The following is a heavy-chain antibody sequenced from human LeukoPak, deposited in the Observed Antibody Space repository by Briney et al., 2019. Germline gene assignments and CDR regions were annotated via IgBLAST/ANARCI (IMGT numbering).Heavy chain of an antibody. CDR2: IIVGSGTT. D-gene: IGHD4-23*01. CDR1: GFSFSNSA. J-gene: IGHJ3*02. CDR3: AAERYGGISDCCNFEI. Sequence: GTSVKVSCKSSGFSFSNSAVQWARQARGQRLEWIGWIIVGSGTTNYAQSLQGRLTITRDMSTNTAYMELSSLRSEDTAVYYCAAERYGGISDCCNFEIWGQGTMVTVSS. V-gene: IGHV1-58*01.